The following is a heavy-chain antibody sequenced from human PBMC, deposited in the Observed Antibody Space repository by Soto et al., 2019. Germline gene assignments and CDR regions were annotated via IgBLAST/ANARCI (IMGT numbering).Heavy chain of an antibody. CDR1: AGTVSNHA. CDR2: IIPIFGTP. CDR3: AKFDYGDYVGWFDP. V-gene: IGHV1-69*06. J-gene: IGHJ5*02. D-gene: IGHD4-17*01. Sequence: EELVQSAAEVKKPGSSVKVSCKASAGTVSNHAISWVRQAPGQGLEWMGGIIPIFGTPDYAQKFQGRVTITADTSTDTVYMELRSLRSEDTAVYYCAKFDYGDYVGWFDPWGQGTLVTVSS.